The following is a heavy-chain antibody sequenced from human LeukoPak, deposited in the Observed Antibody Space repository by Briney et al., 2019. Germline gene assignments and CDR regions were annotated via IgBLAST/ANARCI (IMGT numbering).Heavy chain of an antibody. Sequence: GGSLRLSCVVSGFTFSWSTMTWVRQAPGKGPEWVAKMKEDGSEIHYVDSVKGRFTISRDNAKNSLYLHMNSPRVEDTAVYYCATGGAPGGRFEHWGRGTLVSVSS. CDR3: ATGGAPGGRFEH. CDR2: MKEDGSEI. D-gene: IGHD3-16*01. V-gene: IGHV3-7*01. CDR1: GFTFSWST. J-gene: IGHJ1*01.